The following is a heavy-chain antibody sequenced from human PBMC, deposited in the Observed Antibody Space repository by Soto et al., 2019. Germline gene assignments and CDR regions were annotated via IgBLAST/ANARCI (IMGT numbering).Heavy chain of an antibody. CDR1: GGSISSGDYY. V-gene: IGHV4-30-4*01. Sequence: SETLSLTCTVSGGSISSGDYYWSWVRQPPGKGLEWIGYIYYSGSTYYNPSLKSRVTISVDTSKNQFSLKLSSVTAADTAVYYCARAVLRYFDWLPDAFDIWGQGTIVTVSS. CDR2: IYYSGST. CDR3: ARAVLRYFDWLPDAFDI. J-gene: IGHJ3*02. D-gene: IGHD3-9*01.